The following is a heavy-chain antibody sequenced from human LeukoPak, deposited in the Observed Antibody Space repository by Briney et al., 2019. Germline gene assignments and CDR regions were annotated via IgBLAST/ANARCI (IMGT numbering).Heavy chain of an antibody. CDR3: ARLPNYYDSSTDY. CDR2: IYYSGST. Sequence: SETLSLTCAVYGGSFSGYYWSWIRQPPGKGLEWIGSIYYSGSTYYNPSLKSRVTISVDTSKKQFSLKLSSVTAADTAVYYCARLPNYYDSSTDYWGQGTLVTVSS. J-gene: IGHJ4*02. CDR1: GGSFSGYY. D-gene: IGHD3-22*01. V-gene: IGHV4-34*01.